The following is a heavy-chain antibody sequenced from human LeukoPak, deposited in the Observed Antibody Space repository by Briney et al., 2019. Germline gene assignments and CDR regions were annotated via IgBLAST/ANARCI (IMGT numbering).Heavy chain of an antibody. CDR3: AKDRSNYHESNGHYYRLNGDS. V-gene: IGHV3-23*01. CDR2: ITSSGNPT. D-gene: IGHD3-22*01. Sequence: LAGGSLRLSCVASGFTFNIYSMSWVRQAPGKGLEWVSSITSSGNPTFHADSVKDHFTISRDNYRSTLYLQMSRLRVEDTAVYYCAKDRSNYHESNGHYYRLNGDSWGQGTLVTVSS. J-gene: IGHJ5*01. CDR1: GFTFNIYS.